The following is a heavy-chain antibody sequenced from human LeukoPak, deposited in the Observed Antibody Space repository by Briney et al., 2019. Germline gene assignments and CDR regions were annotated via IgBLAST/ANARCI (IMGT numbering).Heavy chain of an antibody. CDR3: ARDYAGSPDY. CDR1: GFTFSTYW. V-gene: IGHV3-74*03. J-gene: IGHJ4*02. D-gene: IGHD3-10*01. CDR2: INGDGSTT. Sequence: GGSLRLSCTASGFTFSTYWINWVRQSPGKGLVWVALINGDGSTTTHADSVKGRFTISRDNAKDTAYLQMNSLRDEDTAVYYCARDYAGSPDYWGQGTLVTVSA.